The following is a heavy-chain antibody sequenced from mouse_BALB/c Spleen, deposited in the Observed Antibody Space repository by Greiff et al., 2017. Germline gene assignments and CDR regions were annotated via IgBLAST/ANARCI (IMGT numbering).Heavy chain of an antibody. CDR3: TRGGNGNSSFAY. J-gene: IGHJ3*01. Sequence: QVQLQQSGAELVRPGASVTLSCKASGYTFTDYEMHWVKQTPVHGLEWIGAIDPETGGTAYNQKFKGKATLTADKSSSTAYMELRSLTSEDSAVYYCTRGGNGNSSFAYWGQGTLVTVSA. CDR1: GYTFTDYE. CDR2: IDPETGGT. D-gene: IGHD2-1*01. V-gene: IGHV1-15*01.